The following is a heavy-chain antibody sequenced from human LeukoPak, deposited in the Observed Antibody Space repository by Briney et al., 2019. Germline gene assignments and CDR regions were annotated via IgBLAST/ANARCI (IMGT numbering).Heavy chain of an antibody. J-gene: IGHJ4*02. CDR1: GFTFSSYA. V-gene: IGHV3-64D*06. CDR2: ISSNGGST. CDR3: VKDSVRIAVAGLFDY. Sequence: GGSLRLSCSASGFTFSSYAMHWVRQAPGKGLEYVSAISSNGGSTYYADSVKGRFTISRDNSKNTLYLQMSSLSAEDTAVYYCVKDSVRIAVAGLFDYWGQGTLVTVSS. D-gene: IGHD6-19*01.